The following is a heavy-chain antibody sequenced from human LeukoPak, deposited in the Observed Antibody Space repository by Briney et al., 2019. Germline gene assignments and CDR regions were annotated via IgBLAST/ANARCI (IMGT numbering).Heavy chain of an antibody. V-gene: IGHV4-34*01. CDR2: INHSGST. CDR1: GGSFSGYY. D-gene: IGHD3-22*01. J-gene: IGHJ5*02. CDR3: ARGGDYYDSSGYSS. Sequence: SETLSLTCAVYGGSFSGYYWSWIRQPPGKGLEWIGEINHSGSTNYNPSLKSRVTISVDTSKNQFSLKLSSVTAADTAEYYCARGGDYYDSSGYSSWGQGTLVTVSS.